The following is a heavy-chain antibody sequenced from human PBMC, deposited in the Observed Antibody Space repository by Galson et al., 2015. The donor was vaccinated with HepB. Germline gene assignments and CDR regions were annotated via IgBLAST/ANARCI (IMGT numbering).Heavy chain of an antibody. J-gene: IGHJ3*02. CDR1: GFTFSSYS. CDR2: ISSGSSYI. CDR3: ARVHYDFWSGLGAFDI. D-gene: IGHD3-3*01. V-gene: IGHV3-21*01. Sequence: SLRLSCAASGFTFSSYSMNWVRQAPGKGLEWVSSISSGSSYIYYADSVKGRFTISRDNAKNSLYLQVNSLRAEDTAVYYCARVHYDFWSGLGAFDIWGQGTMVTVSS.